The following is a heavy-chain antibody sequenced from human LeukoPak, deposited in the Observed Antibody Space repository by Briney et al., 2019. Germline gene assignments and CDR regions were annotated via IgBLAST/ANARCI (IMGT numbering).Heavy chain of an antibody. J-gene: IGHJ4*02. CDR2: IYSGGST. CDR3: AKFLAVAGTGDY. V-gene: IGHV3-66*02. D-gene: IGHD6-19*01. Sequence: GGSLRLSCAASGLTVSSNYMNWVRQAPGKGLEWGSVIYSGGSTYYADSVKGRFTISRDNAKNTLYLQMNSLRAEDTAVYYCAKFLAVAGTGDYWGQGTLVTVSS. CDR1: GLTVSSNY.